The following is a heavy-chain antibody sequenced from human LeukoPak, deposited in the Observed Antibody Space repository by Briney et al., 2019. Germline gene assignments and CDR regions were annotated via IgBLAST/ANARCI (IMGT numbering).Heavy chain of an antibody. D-gene: IGHD5-24*01. Sequence: GGSLRLSCAASGFTFSSYGMHWVRQAPGKGLEWVAFIRYDGSNKYYADSVKGRFTISRDNSKNTLYLQMNSLRAEDTAVYYCAKAGGMATIGVIDYWGQGTLVTVSS. V-gene: IGHV3-30*02. CDR1: GFTFSSYG. J-gene: IGHJ4*02. CDR3: AKAGGMATIGVIDY. CDR2: IRYDGSNK.